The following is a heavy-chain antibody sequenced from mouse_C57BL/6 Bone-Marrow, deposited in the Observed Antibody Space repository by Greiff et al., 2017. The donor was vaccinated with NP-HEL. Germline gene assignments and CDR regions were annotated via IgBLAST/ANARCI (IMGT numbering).Heavy chain of an antibody. V-gene: IGHV1-81*01. J-gene: IGHJ2*01. D-gene: IGHD2-4*01. CDR3: ALIYYDYENY. Sequence: VMLVESGAELARPGASVKLSCKASGYTFTSYGISWVKQRTGQGLEWIGEIYPRSGNTYYNEKFKGKATLTADKSSSTAYMELRSLTSEDSAVYFCALIYYDYENYWGQGTTLTVSS. CDR1: GYTFTSYG. CDR2: IYPRSGNT.